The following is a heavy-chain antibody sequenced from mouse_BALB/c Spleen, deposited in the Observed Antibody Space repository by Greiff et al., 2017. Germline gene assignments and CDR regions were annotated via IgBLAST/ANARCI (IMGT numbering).Heavy chain of an antibody. CDR2: IDPANGNT. J-gene: IGHJ2*01. CDR1: GFNIKDTY. Sequence: EVQLQQSGAELVKPGASVKLSCTASGFNIKDTYMHWVKQRPEQGLEWIGRIDPANGNTKYDPKFQGKATITADTSSNTAYLQLSSLTSEDTAVYYCARDYYYGSRGYFDYWGQGTTRTVSS. CDR3: ARDYYYGSRGYFDY. V-gene: IGHV14-3*02. D-gene: IGHD1-1*01.